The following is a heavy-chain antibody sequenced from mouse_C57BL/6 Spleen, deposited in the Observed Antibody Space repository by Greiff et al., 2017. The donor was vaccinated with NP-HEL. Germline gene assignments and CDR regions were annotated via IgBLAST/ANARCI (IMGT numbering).Heavy chain of an antibody. CDR3: ARDGYYVGPAWFAY. CDR2: INPSNGGT. Sequence: QVHVKQPGTELVKPGASVKLSCKASGYTFTSYWMHWVKQRPGQGLEWIGNINPSNGGTNYNEKFKSKATLTVDKSSSTAYMQLSSLTSEDSAVYYCARDGYYVGPAWFAYWGQGTLVTVSA. J-gene: IGHJ3*01. V-gene: IGHV1-53*01. CDR1: GYTFTSYW. D-gene: IGHD2-3*01.